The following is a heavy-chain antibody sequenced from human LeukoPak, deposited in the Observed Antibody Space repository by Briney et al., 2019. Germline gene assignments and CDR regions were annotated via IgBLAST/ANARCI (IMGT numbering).Heavy chain of an antibody. CDR2: INPSGGST. CDR1: GFTFTSYY. V-gene: IGHV1-46*01. J-gene: IGHJ3*02. D-gene: IGHD5-12*01. Sequence: GRSLRLSCAASGFTFTSYYMHWVPQAPGQGLEWMGIINPSGGSTSYAQKFQGRVNMTRDTSTSTVYMELSSLRSEDTAVYYCASGVDQWAFDIWGQGTMVTVSS. CDR3: ASGVDQWAFDI.